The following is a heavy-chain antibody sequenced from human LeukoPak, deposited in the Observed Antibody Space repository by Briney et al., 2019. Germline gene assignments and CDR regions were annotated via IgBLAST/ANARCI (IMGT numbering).Heavy chain of an antibody. CDR3: ARGLSGYSDAFDI. D-gene: IGHD3-3*01. V-gene: IGHV3-7*01. CDR2: LKQDGSEK. Sequence: GGSLRLSCAASGFTFSSYWMSWVRQAPGKGLEWVANLKQDGSEKYYVDSVKGRFTISRDNAKNSLYLQMNSLRAEDTAVYYCARGLSGYSDAFDIWGQGTMVTVSS. J-gene: IGHJ3*02. CDR1: GFTFSSYW.